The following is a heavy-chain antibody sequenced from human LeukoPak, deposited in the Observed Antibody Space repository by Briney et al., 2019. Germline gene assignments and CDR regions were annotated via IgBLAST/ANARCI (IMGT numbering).Heavy chain of an antibody. J-gene: IGHJ4*02. V-gene: IGHV3-30*02. CDR1: GFTFSYFG. CDR3: VRDGRRNCSSINCYTFLN. CDR2: IRYDGSNK. Sequence: GGSLRLSCAASGFTFSYFGIHWVSHAPGKGLEWVRFIRYDGSNKYYVDSVKGRFTISRDNSKNTVYLQMNSLRSEDTAVYYCVRDGRRNCSSINCYTFLNWGQGTLVTVSS. D-gene: IGHD2-2*01.